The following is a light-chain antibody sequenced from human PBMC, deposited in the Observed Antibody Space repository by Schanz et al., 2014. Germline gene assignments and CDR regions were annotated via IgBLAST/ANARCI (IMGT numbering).Light chain of an antibody. Sequence: QSALTQPASVSASLGQSITISCTGSSSDVGSSKYVSWYQQFPGKAPKPLIYEVSVRLSGVSSRFSGSKSGNTASLTISGLQAYDEAEYYCTSYRDYNDPWVFGTGTKLTVL. V-gene: IGLV2-14*03. CDR3: TSYRDYNDPWV. CDR1: SSDVGSSKY. CDR2: EVS. J-gene: IGLJ1*01.